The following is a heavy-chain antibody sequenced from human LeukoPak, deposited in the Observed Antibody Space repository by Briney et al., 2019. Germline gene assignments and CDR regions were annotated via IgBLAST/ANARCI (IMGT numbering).Heavy chain of an antibody. CDR2: IYSGGST. D-gene: IGHD1-26*01. CDR3: AREERNAFDI. V-gene: IGHV3-53*01. J-gene: IGHJ3*02. CDR1: GFTVSSNY. Sequence: GSLRLSCAASGFTVSSNYMSWVRQAPGKGLEWVSVIYSGGSTYYADSVKGRFTISRDNYKNTLYLQMNSLRAEDTAVYYCAREERNAFDIWGQGTMVTVSS.